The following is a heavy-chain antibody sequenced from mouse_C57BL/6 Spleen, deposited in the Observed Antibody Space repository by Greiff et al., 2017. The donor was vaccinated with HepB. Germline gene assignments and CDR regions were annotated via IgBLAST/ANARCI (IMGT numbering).Heavy chain of an antibody. D-gene: IGHD2-2*01. CDR2: INPNNGGT. CDR3: ARRGYAWFAY. V-gene: IGHV1-18*01. CDR1: GYTFTDYN. Sequence: EVQLQQSGPELVKPGASVKIPCKASGYTFTDYNMDWVKQSHGKSLEWIGDINPNNGGTIYNQKFKGKATLTVDKSSSTAYMGLRSLTSEETAVYYCARRGYAWFAYWGQGTLVTVSA. J-gene: IGHJ3*01.